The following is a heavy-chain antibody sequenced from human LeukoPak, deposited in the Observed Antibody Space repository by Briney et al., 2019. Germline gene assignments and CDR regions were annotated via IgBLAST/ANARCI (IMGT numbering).Heavy chain of an antibody. CDR2: IYPGDSDT. CDR1: GYSFTSYW. J-gene: IGHJ4*02. CDR3: ARLDILTGYYNGYNDY. Sequence: GESLKISCKGSGYSFTSYWIGWVRQMPGKGLEWMGIIYPGDSDTRYSPSFQGQVTISADKSISAAYLQWSSLKASDTAMCYCARLDILTGYYNGYNDYWGQGTLVTVSS. V-gene: IGHV5-51*01. D-gene: IGHD3-9*01.